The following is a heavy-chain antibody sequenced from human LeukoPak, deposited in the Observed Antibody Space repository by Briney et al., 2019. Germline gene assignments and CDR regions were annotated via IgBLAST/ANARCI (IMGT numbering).Heavy chain of an antibody. V-gene: IGHV1-2*02. J-gene: IGHJ4*02. CDR2: INPNSGGT. D-gene: IGHD6-13*01. Sequence: ASVKVSCKASGYTFTGYYMHWVRQAPGQGLEWMGWINPNSGGTNYAQKFQGRVTITRNTSISTAYMELSSLRSEDTAVYYCAREATIATAGTAGINFDYWGQGTLVTVSS. CDR1: GYTFTGYY. CDR3: AREATIATAGTAGINFDY.